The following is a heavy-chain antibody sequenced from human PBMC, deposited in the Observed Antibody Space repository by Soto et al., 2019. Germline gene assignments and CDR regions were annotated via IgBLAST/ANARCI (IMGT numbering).Heavy chain of an antibody. CDR2: INHSGST. CDR1: GGSFSGYY. J-gene: IGHJ5*02. V-gene: IGHV4-34*01. CDR3: ARGTVLGWFDP. D-gene: IGHD4-17*01. Sequence: QVQLQQWGAGLLKPSETLSLTCAVYGGSFSGYYWSWIRQPPGKGLEWIGEINHSGSTNYNPSLKSXXTXSXATSKNQFSLKLSSVTAADTAVYYCARGTVLGWFDPWGQGTLVTVSS.